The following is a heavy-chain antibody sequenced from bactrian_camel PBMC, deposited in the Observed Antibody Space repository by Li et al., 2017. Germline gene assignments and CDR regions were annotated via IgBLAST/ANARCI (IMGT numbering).Heavy chain of an antibody. Sequence: QLVESGGGSVQAGGSLRLSCTTSASTAYTYSGYCWAWFRQAPGKEREGVSGIDPDGRTTYAASVKGRFTISRDRSKNMLYLQMNSLKTEDTAVYYCAAVCGQLTHWGQGTQVTVS. J-gene: IGHJ4*01. D-gene: IGHD8*01. CDR1: ASTAYTYSGYC. CDR3: AAVCGQLTH. V-gene: IGHV3S1*01. CDR2: IDPDGRTT.